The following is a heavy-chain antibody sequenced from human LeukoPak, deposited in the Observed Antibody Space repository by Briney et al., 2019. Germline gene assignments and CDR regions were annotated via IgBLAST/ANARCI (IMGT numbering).Heavy chain of an antibody. J-gene: IGHJ4*02. CDR1: GFTFSNYA. Sequence: PGGSLRLSCVASGFTFSNYAMSWVRQAPGKGLEWVSAISGSGGSTYYADSMKGRFTISRDNSKNTLYVQMNGLRGEDTAVYYCAKVDSSSWYNYFDFWGQGTLVTVSS. V-gene: IGHV3-23*01. CDR2: ISGSGGST. D-gene: IGHD6-13*01. CDR3: AKVDSSSWYNYFDF.